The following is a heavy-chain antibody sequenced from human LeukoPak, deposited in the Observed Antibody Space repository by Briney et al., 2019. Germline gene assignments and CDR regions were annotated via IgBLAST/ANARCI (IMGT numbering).Heavy chain of an antibody. J-gene: IGHJ6*02. CDR2: IYYSGRT. D-gene: IGHD3-10*01. Sequence: SETLSLTCTVSGDSINSYYWNWIRQPPGKGLEWIGYIYYSGRTDYNPSLKSRVTISVDTSKNQFSLKLSSVTAADTAVYYCARVGGSGSYYYAMDVWGQGTTVTVTS. CDR3: ARVGGSGSYYYAMDV. V-gene: IGHV4-59*01. CDR1: GDSINSYY.